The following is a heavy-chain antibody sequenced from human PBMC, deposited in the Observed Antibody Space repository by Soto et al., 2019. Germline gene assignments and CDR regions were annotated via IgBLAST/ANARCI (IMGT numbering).Heavy chain of an antibody. CDR1: GGSFSGYY. V-gene: IGHV4-34*01. CDR3: ARGLEIDHYGDYVWAFDI. J-gene: IGHJ3*02. D-gene: IGHD4-17*01. CDR2: INHSGST. Sequence: SLTCAVYGGSFSGYYWSWIRQPPGKGLEWIGEINHSGSTNYNPSLKSRVTISVDTSKNQFSLKLSSVTAADTAVYYCARGLEIDHYGDYVWAFDIWGQGTMVTVSS.